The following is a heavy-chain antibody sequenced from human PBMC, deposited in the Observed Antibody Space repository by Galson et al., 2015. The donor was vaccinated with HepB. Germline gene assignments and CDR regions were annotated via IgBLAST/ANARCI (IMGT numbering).Heavy chain of an antibody. D-gene: IGHD1-7*01. J-gene: IGHJ6*02. Sequence: SLRLSCAASGFTFSSYAMHWVRQAPGKGLEYVSAISSNGGSTYYADSVKGRFTISRDNSKNTLYLQMSSLRAEDTAVYYCVKAQADNWNYVLYYYYGMDVWGQGTTVTVSS. CDR1: GFTFSSYA. CDR2: ISSNGGST. CDR3: VKAQADNWNYVLYYYYGMDV. V-gene: IGHV3-64D*06.